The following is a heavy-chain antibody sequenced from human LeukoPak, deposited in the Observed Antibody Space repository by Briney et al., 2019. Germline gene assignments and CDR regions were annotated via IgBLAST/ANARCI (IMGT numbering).Heavy chain of an antibody. J-gene: IGHJ4*02. CDR2: IYHSGST. CDR1: GGSISSYY. D-gene: IGHD1-26*01. V-gene: IGHV4-59*12. CDR3: ARDGGRLGATFN. Sequence: SETLSLTCTVSGGSISSYYWSWIRQPPGKGLEWIGYIYHSGSTNHNPSLKSRVTISVDTSKNQFSLKLSSVTAADTAVYYCARDGGRLGATFNWGQGTLVTVSS.